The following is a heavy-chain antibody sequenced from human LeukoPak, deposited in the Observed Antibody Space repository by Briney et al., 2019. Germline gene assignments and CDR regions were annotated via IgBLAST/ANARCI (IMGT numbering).Heavy chain of an antibody. CDR3: ARVGQYYDFWSGPFDY. V-gene: IGHV1-18*01. CDR2: ISAYNGNT. J-gene: IGHJ4*02. Sequence: ASVKVSCKASDYTFTSYGISLVRQAPGQGLEWMGWISAYNGNTNYAQKLQGRVTMTTDTSTSTAYMELRSLRSDDTAVYYCARVGQYYDFWSGPFDYWGQGTLVTVSS. CDR1: DYTFTSYG. D-gene: IGHD3-3*01.